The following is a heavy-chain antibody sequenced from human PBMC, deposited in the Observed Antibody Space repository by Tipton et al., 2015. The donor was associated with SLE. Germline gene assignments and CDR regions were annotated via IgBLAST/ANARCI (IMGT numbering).Heavy chain of an antibody. CDR3: ARALAAAGQVAFDI. CDR2: IYYSGST. J-gene: IGHJ4*02. V-gene: IGHV4-30-4*08. D-gene: IGHD6-13*01. Sequence: LRLSCTVSGGSISSGDYYWSWIRQPPGKGLEWIGYIYYSGSTYYNPSLKSRVTISVDTSKNQFSLKLSSVTAADTAVYYCARALAAAGQVAFDIWGQGTLVTVSS. CDR1: GGSISSGDYY.